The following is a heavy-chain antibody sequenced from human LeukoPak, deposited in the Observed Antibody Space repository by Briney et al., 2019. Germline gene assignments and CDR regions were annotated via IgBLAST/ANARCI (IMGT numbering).Heavy chain of an antibody. CDR2: INPNSGGT. CDR1: GCTFTGYY. Sequence: GTSVKVSCKASGCTFTGYYMHWVRQAPGQGLEWMGWINPNSGGTNYAQKFQGRVTMTRDTSISTAYMELSRLRSDAAAVYYWGGGGGWAYCSSTSCLFLHYWGQGTLVTVSS. CDR3: GGGGGWAYCSSTSCLFLHY. D-gene: IGHD2-2*01. J-gene: IGHJ4*02. V-gene: IGHV1-2*02.